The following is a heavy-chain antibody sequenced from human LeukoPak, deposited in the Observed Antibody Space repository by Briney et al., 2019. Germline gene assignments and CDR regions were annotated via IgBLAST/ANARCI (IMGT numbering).Heavy chain of an antibody. CDR2: IYRSGST. J-gene: IGHJ4*02. CDR3: ARFDYTDYGRPY. D-gene: IGHD4-17*01. Sequence: PAGTLSLTCAVSGDSISSNKWWHWVRQPPGKGLEWIGEIYRSGSTNYNPSLKSRVTISIDKSENQFSLNLSSATAADTAVYYCARFDYTDYGRPYWGQGALVIVSS. V-gene: IGHV4-4*02. CDR1: GDSISSNKW.